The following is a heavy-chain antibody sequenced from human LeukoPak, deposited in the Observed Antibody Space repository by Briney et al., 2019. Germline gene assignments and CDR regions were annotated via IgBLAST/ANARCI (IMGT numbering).Heavy chain of an antibody. J-gene: IGHJ4*02. CDR1: GYTFTTHD. D-gene: IGHD3-9*01. Sequence: ASVKVSCKASGYTFTTHDLTWVRQATGQGLEWMGWMNPGSGDTAYAQKSQGRVTMTRDTSMSTAYMELNSLGSEDTAIYYCARGLGDYNTDWFPVSGYWGQGTPVTVSS. CDR3: ARGLGDYNTDWFPVSGY. CDR2: MNPGSGDT. V-gene: IGHV1-8*01.